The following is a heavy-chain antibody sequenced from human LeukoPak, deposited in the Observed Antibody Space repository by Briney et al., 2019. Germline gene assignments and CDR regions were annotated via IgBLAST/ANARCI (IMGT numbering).Heavy chain of an antibody. V-gene: IGHV3-23*01. Sequence: GGSLRLSCAASGFTFTSYSMNWVRQAPGKGLEWVSTISGGGGSTYYADSVKGRFTISRDNSKNTLYLQMNSLRAEDTAVYYCAKSRILGGSGWYVPFDYWGQGTLVTVSS. CDR1: GFTFTSYS. CDR2: ISGGGGST. CDR3: AKSRILGGSGWYVPFDY. D-gene: IGHD6-19*01. J-gene: IGHJ4*02.